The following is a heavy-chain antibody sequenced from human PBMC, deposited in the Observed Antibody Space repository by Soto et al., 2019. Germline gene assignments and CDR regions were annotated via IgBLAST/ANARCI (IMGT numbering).Heavy chain of an antibody. J-gene: IGHJ4*02. D-gene: IGHD3-3*01. CDR1: GYTFTSYG. Sequence: QVQLVQSGGEVKKPGASVKVSCKASGYTFTSYGISWVRQAPGQGLEWMGWISAYNGNTNYAQKLQGRVTMTTDTSTSTAYMDLRSLRSDDTAVYYCAWEGRGYDFWSAREIAWGQGTLVTVSS. CDR3: AWEGRGYDFWSAREIA. CDR2: ISAYNGNT. V-gene: IGHV1-18*01.